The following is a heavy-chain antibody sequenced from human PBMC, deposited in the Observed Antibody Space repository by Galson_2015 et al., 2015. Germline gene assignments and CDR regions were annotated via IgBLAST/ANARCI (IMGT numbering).Heavy chain of an antibody. CDR1: GFSFTTSGVG. D-gene: IGHD4-17*01. V-gene: IGHV2-5*01. Sequence: PALVKPTQTLTLTCTFSGFSFTTSGVGVGWIRQPPGKALEWLAITYWNDDRRYSPSLRSRLTITKDSSTNQVVLTMTDMGPVDTATYYCTYRQSFYGVYADYWGQGTLVTVSS. CDR2: TYWNDDR. J-gene: IGHJ4*02. CDR3: TYRQSFYGVYADY.